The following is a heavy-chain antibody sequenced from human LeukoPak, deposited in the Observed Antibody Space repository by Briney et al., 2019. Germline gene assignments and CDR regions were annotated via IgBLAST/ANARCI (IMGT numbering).Heavy chain of an antibody. D-gene: IGHD5-18*01. J-gene: IGHJ4*02. Sequence: GGSLRLSCAASGFTFSSYWMSWVRQAPGKGLEWVANIKEDGSEKYYVDSMKGRFAISRDNAKNSLYLRMNSLGAEDTAVYYCARSHTAMVNNYFDFWGQGTLVTVSS. CDR2: IKEDGSEK. V-gene: IGHV3-7*05. CDR1: GFTFSSYW. CDR3: ARSHTAMVNNYFDF.